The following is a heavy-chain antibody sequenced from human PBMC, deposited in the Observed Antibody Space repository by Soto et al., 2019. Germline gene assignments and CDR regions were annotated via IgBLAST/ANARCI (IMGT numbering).Heavy chain of an antibody. CDR1: GGSISSSYW. Sequence: ASETLSLTCDVSGGSISSSYWWSWVRQPPGKGLEWIGEIYHSGSTNYNPSLKSRVTISVDKSKNQFSLKLSSVTAADTAVYYCARKQWLPPYYFDYWGQGTLVTVS. CDR3: ARKQWLPPYYFDY. V-gene: IGHV4-4*02. J-gene: IGHJ4*02. D-gene: IGHD6-19*01. CDR2: IYHSGST.